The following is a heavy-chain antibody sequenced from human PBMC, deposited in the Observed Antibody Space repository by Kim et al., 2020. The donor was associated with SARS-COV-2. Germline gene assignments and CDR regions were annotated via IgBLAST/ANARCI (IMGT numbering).Heavy chain of an antibody. Sequence: AHSVKGRFTICRDNARNSLDLQMNRLRAEDTAVYYCARSGAPLTFYGMDGWGQGTTVHVSS. J-gene: IGHJ6*02. V-gene: IGHV3-11*03. CDR3: ARSGAPLTFYGMDG. D-gene: IGHD1-26*01.